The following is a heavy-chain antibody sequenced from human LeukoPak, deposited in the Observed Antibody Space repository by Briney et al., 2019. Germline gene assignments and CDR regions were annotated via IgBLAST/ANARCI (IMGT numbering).Heavy chain of an antibody. CDR2: IYYSGST. V-gene: IGHV4-59*02. Sequence: SETLSLTCTVSNGSVRSYYWSWVRQSPGKGLEWIGYIYYSGSTNYNPSLKSRVTISVDTSKNQFSLKLSSVTAADTAVYYCARDSSIAAAYYYGMDVWGQGTTVTVSS. CDR1: NGSVRSYY. J-gene: IGHJ6*02. CDR3: ARDSSIAAAYYYGMDV. D-gene: IGHD6-6*01.